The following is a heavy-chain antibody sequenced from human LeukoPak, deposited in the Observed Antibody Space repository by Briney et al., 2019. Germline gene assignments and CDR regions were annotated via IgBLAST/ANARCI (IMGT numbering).Heavy chain of an antibody. Sequence: GGSLRLSCAASGFTFSNAWMSWVRQAPGKGLEWVGRIKSKTDGGTTDYAAPVKGRFTISRDDSKNTLYLQMNSLKTEDTAVYYCTTPLAPKDAFDIWGQGTMVTVSP. V-gene: IGHV3-15*01. CDR3: TTPLAPKDAFDI. CDR1: GFTFSNAW. J-gene: IGHJ3*02. CDR2: IKSKTDGGTT. D-gene: IGHD5-12*01.